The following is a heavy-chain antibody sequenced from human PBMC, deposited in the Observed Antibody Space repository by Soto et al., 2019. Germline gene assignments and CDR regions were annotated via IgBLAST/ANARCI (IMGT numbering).Heavy chain of an antibody. CDR2: IYYSGST. V-gene: IGHV4-59*01. D-gene: IGHD6-6*01. CDR1: GGSISSYH. J-gene: IGHJ4*02. Sequence: XETLSLTCTVSGGSISSYHWTWIRQSPGKGLEWIGSIYYSGSTNYNPSRKSRVTISVDTSKNQFSLKLSSVTAVDTAVYYCARGRETGIAARPKPFEYWGQGTLVTV. CDR3: ARGRETGIAARPKPFEY.